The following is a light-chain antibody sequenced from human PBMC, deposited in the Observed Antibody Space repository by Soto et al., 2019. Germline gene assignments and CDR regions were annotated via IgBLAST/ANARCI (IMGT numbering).Light chain of an antibody. CDR2: DAS. CDR3: QQRSNWPPFT. J-gene: IGKJ3*01. Sequence: EVVLTQSQATLSLSPGERATLSCRASQSIGNYLAWYQQKLGQAPRLLISDASNRATGIPARFSGSGSGTDFTLTITSLEPDDFAVYYCQQRSNWPPFTVGLGTKVEI. CDR1: QSIGNY. V-gene: IGKV3-11*01.